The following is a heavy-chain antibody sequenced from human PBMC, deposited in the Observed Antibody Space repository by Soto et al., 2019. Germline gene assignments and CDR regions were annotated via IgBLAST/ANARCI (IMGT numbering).Heavy chain of an antibody. CDR1: GGSISSGGYY. CDR3: ARDGRSTSTTPDAFDI. V-gene: IGHV4-31*03. D-gene: IGHD4-17*01. CDR2: IYYSGST. Sequence: SETLSLTCTVSGGSISSGGYYWSWIRQHPGKGLEWIGYIYYSGSTYYNPSLKSRVTISVDTSKNQFSLKLSSVTAADTAVYYCARDGRSTSTTPDAFDIWGQGTMVTVSS. J-gene: IGHJ3*02.